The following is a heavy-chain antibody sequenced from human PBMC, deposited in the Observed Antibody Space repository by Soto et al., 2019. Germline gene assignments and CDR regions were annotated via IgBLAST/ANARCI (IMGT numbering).Heavy chain of an antibody. D-gene: IGHD1-7*01. Sequence: QVQLQESGPGLVKPSGTLSLTCGVSGGAISSDWWSWVRQAPGKGLEWIGEVYHAGDTNYNPSLKSRVTISRDKSENQFSLKVTSLTAADTAVYSCASRDPGTSVDYWGQGTLVTVSS. CDR2: VYHAGDT. J-gene: IGHJ4*02. V-gene: IGHV4-4*02. CDR3: ASRDPGTSVDY. CDR1: GGAISSDW.